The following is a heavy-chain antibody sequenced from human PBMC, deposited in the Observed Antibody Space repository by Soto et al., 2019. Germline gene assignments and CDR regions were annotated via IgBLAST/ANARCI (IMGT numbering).Heavy chain of an antibody. V-gene: IGHV4-34*01. D-gene: IGHD6-19*01. J-gene: IGHJ3*02. CDR3: ARGGSSDWQVALDI. Sequence: SETLSLTCAVNADSFSNYYWNWIRQSPGPGLEWVEKIKHSGSSNYNPSLRRRVPISVDMSKNQFSLRLTAVTAADTAVYYCARGGSSDWQVALDIWGQGTMVTVSS. CDR1: ADSFSNYY. CDR2: IKHSGSS.